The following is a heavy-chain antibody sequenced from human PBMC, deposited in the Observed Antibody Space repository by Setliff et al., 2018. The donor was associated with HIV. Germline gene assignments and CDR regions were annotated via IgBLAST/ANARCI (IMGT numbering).Heavy chain of an antibody. V-gene: IGHV1-24*01. D-gene: IGHD6-13*01. CDR2: FDPEDGES. CDR1: GYTLTELS. CDR3: AIGSSNWPHRPNNYYFDY. Sequence: GASVKVSCKISGYTLTELSRHWVRQAPGKGLEWMGRFDPEDGESIYAQKVQGRVTMTTDTSTSTAYMELRSLRSDDTGVYYCAIGSSNWPHRPNNYYFDYWGQGTPVTVSS. J-gene: IGHJ4*02.